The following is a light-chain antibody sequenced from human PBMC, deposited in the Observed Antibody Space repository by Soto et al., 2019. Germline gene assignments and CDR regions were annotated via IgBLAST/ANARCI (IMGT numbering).Light chain of an antibody. CDR2: AAS. J-gene: IGKJ1*01. CDR3: QQSYSTPWK. Sequence: DVQMTQSPSSRSASVGDIVTITCRASQSISNYLNWYQQKPGKAPKLLIYAASSLESGVPSRFSGSGSGTDFTLTISSLQPEDFATYYCQQSYSTPWKCGKGTKVDIK. V-gene: IGKV1-39*01. CDR1: QSISNY.